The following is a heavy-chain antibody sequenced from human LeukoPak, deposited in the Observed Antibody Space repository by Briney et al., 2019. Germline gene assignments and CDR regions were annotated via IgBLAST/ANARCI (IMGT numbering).Heavy chain of an antibody. Sequence: SETLSLTCAVYGGSFSGYYWSWIRQPPGKGLKWIGEINHSGSTNYNPSLKSRVTISVDTSKNQFSLKLSSVTAADTAVYYCARGHYSSGWRRSTPFDYWGQGTLVTVSS. CDR1: GGSFSGYY. V-gene: IGHV4-34*01. CDR2: INHSGST. CDR3: ARGHYSSGWRRSTPFDY. D-gene: IGHD6-19*01. J-gene: IGHJ4*02.